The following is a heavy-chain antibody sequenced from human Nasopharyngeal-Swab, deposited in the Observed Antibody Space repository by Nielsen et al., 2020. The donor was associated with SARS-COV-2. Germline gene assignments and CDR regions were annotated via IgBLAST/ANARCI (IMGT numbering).Heavy chain of an antibody. Sequence: GESLKISCQTSGYTFAHDWIGWVRQMPGKGLEWLGIIFPDDSQKRYSPSFKGQVTISVDTSTSTAYLQWSSLKASDTAIYYCAKYYDQDGYSPWGQGTLVTVSS. J-gene: IGHJ1*01. CDR2: IFPDDSQK. D-gene: IGHD3-3*01. V-gene: IGHV5-51*01. CDR3: AKYYDQDGYSP. CDR1: GYTFAHDW.